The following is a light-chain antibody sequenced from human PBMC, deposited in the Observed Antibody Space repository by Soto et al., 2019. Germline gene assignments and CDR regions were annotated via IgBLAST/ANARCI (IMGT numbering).Light chain of an antibody. Sequence: IVLTQSPVTLFLSPGERATLSCRASQHISTFLAWYQHKVGQAPRLLISDASKRATGTPARFSGSGSGTDLTLTISSLEPEDFAVYYCQQRSYGYTFGQGTKLEI. V-gene: IGKV3-11*01. CDR2: DAS. CDR1: QHISTF. CDR3: QQRSYGYT. J-gene: IGKJ2*01.